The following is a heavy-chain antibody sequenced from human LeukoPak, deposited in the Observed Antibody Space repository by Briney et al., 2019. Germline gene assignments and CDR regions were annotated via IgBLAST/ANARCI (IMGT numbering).Heavy chain of an antibody. CDR1: GGSISSYY. J-gene: IGHJ4*02. CDR3: ARGRSCSSTSCYKFDY. D-gene: IGHD2-2*02. Sequence: SETLSLTCTVSGGSISSYYWSWIRQPPGKGLEWIGEINHSGSTNYNPSPKSRVTISVDTSKNQFSLKLSSVTAADTAVYYCARGRSCSSTSCYKFDYWGQGTLVTVSS. CDR2: INHSGST. V-gene: IGHV4-34*01.